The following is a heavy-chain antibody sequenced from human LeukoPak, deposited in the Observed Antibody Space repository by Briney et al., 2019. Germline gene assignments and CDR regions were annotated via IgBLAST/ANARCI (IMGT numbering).Heavy chain of an antibody. CDR1: GGSISSGSYY. D-gene: IGHD6-19*01. J-gene: IGHJ6*03. CDR2: IYTSGST. V-gene: IGHV4-61*02. Sequence: PSETLSLTCTVSGGSISSGSYYWSWIRQPAGKGLEWIGRIYTSGSTNYNPSLKSRVTISVDTSKNQFSLKLSSVTAADTAVYYCARESQGIAVAGTGYYYYYYMDVWGKGTTVTISS. CDR3: ARESQGIAVAGTGYYYYYYMDV.